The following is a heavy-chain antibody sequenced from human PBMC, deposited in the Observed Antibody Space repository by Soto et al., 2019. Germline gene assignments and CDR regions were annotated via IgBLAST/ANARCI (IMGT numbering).Heavy chain of an antibody. CDR3: AKEDCTGGRCYRGFDY. D-gene: IGHD2-15*01. V-gene: IGHV3-23*01. CDR1: GFTFSSYD. CDR2: VSASGSIT. J-gene: IGHJ4*02. Sequence: PGGSLRLSCAASGFTFSSYDMNWVRQAPGKGLEWVSGVSASGSITSYADSAKGRFTISRDNAKNTVFLQMNGLRAEDTAVYFCAKEDCTGGRCYRGFDYWGQGTLVTVSS.